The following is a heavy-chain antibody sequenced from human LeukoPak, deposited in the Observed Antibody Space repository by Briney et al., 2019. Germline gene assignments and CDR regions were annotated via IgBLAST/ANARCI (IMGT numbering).Heavy chain of an antibody. CDR3: ARRGGYYYDRSGSNGFDY. V-gene: IGHV3-30-3*01. CDR2: ISYDGSNK. Sequence: GGSLRLSCAASGFTFSTYAMHWVRQAPGKGLEWVAVISYDGSNKYYADSVKGRFTISRDSSKNTLYLQMNSLRAEDSAVYYCARRGGYYYDRSGSNGFDYWGQGTLVTVSS. CDR1: GFTFSTYA. J-gene: IGHJ4*02. D-gene: IGHD3-22*01.